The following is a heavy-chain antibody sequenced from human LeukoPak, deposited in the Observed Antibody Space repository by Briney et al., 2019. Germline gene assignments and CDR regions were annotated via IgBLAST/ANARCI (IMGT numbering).Heavy chain of an antibody. CDR2: ISSNGGST. CDR3: ARDAYGSGRSYGYFDY. Sequence: PGGSLRLSCAASGFTFSSYAMHWVRQAPGKGLEYVSAISSNGGSTYYANSVKGRFTISRDNSKNTLYLQMGSLRAEDMAVYYCARDAYGSGRSYGYFDYWGQGTLVTVSS. V-gene: IGHV3-64*01. J-gene: IGHJ4*02. CDR1: GFTFSSYA. D-gene: IGHD3-10*01.